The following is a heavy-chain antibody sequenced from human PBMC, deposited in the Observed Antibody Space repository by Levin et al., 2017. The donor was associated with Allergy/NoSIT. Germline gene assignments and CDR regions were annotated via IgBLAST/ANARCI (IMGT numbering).Heavy chain of an antibody. D-gene: IGHD6-13*01. CDR2: INPNSGGT. V-gene: IGHV1-2*02. Sequence: EASVKVSCKASGYTFTGYYMHWVRQAPGQGLEWMGWINPNSGGTNYAQKFQGRVTMTRDTSISTAYMELSRLRSDDTAVYYCAVLTNSLVRSPFDYWGQGTLVTVSS. CDR1: GYTFTGYY. CDR3: AVLTNSLVRSPFDY. J-gene: IGHJ4*02.